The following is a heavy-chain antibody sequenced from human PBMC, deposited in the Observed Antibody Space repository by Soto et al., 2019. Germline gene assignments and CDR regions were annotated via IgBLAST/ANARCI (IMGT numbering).Heavy chain of an antibody. CDR1: GFAFSSYW. CDR3: STLVVPGVPLSY. V-gene: IGHV3-74*01. Sequence: EVQLVESGGGLVQPGGSLRLSCAASGFAFSSYWMHWVRQAPGKGLVWVSRIQTDGSSTSYADSVKCRFTISRDNDKNTLYLQMISLRVEDTAVYYCSTLVVPGVPLSYWGQGTLVTDST. D-gene: IGHD2-2*01. J-gene: IGHJ1*01. CDR2: IQTDGSST.